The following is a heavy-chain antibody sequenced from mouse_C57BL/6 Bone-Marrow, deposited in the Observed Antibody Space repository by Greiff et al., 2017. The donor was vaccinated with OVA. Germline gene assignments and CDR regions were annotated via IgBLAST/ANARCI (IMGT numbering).Heavy chain of an antibody. D-gene: IGHD2-2*01. Sequence: QVQLKQPGAELVMPGASVKLSCKASGYTFTSYWMHWVKQRPGQGLEWIGEIDPSDSYTNYTQKFKGKSTLTADKSSNTAYMQLSSLTSEDSAVYCCASAPPFDGNDAMDCWGQGTSGPVSS. J-gene: IGHJ4*01. CDR1: GYTFTSYW. CDR3: ASAPPFDGNDAMDC. CDR2: IDPSDSYT. V-gene: IGHV1-69*01.